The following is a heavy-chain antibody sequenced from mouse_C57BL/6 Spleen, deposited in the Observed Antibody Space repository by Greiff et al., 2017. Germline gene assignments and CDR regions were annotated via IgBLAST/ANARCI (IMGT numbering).Heavy chain of an antibody. CDR3: ARSSHYYGSSYPYAMDY. V-gene: IGHV1-42*01. CDR2: INPCTGGT. Sequence: EVQLQQSGPELVKPGASVKISCKASGYSFTGYYMNWVKQSPDKSLEWIGEINPCTGGTTYNQKFKAKATLTVDKSSSTAYMQLKSLTSADSAVYYCARSSHYYGSSYPYAMDYWGQGTSVTVSS. CDR1: GYSFTGYY. J-gene: IGHJ4*01. D-gene: IGHD1-1*01.